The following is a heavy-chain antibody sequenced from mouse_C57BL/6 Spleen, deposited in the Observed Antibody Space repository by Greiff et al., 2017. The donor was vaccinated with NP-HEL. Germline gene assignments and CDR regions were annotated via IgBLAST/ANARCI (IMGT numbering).Heavy chain of an antibody. CDR2: INPNYGTT. CDR3: ARSRYYYGSSYPYAMDY. V-gene: IGHV1-39*01. J-gene: IGHJ4*01. Sequence: VQLQQSGPELVKPGASVKISCKASGYSFTDYNMNWVKQSTGKSLEWIGVINPNYGTTSYNQKFKGKATLTVDQSSSTAYMQLNSLTSEDSAVYYCARSRYYYGSSYPYAMDYWGQGTSVTVSS. CDR1: GYSFTDYN. D-gene: IGHD1-1*01.